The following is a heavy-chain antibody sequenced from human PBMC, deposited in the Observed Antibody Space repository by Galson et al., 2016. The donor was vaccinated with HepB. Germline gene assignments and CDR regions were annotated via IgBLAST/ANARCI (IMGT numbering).Heavy chain of an antibody. CDR3: TRDEIRGVIRFDH. J-gene: IGHJ4*02. V-gene: IGHV3-53*01. Sequence: SLRLSCAASGFTVSSKYMSWVRQAPGKGLEWVSVIDGGGSTYYADSVKGRFTISRDSARNTLLLQMKSLTVEDTAVYYCTRDEIRGVIRFDHWGQGTLVAVSS. CDR2: IDGGGST. D-gene: IGHD3-10*01. CDR1: GFTVSSKY.